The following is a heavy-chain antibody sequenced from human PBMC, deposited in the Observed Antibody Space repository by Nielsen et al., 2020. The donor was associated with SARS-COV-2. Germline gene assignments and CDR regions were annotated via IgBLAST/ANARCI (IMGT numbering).Heavy chain of an antibody. J-gene: IGHJ6*03. Sequence: GESLKISCAASGFTFSSYGMHWVRQAPGKGLEWVAVISYDGSNKYYADSVKGRFTISRDNSKNTLYLQMNSLRAEDTAVYYCGTRPKGTYYYYYYMDVWGKGTTVTVSS. CDR2: ISYDGSNK. D-gene: IGHD1-14*01. CDR3: GTRPKGTYYYYYYMDV. V-gene: IGHV3-30*03. CDR1: GFTFSSYG.